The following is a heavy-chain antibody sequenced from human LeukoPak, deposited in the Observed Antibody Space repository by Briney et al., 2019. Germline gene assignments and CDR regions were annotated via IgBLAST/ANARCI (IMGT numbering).Heavy chain of an antibody. V-gene: IGHV4-4*02. Sequence: SGTLSLTCAVSGGSISSSNWWSWVRQPPGKGLEWIGEIHHSGSTNYNPSLKSRVTISVDKSNNQFSLKLSSVTAADTAVYYCARQDTAMVYFDYWGQGSLVTVSS. CDR3: ARQDTAMVYFDY. CDR2: IHHSGST. J-gene: IGHJ4*02. D-gene: IGHD5-18*01. CDR1: GGSISSSNW.